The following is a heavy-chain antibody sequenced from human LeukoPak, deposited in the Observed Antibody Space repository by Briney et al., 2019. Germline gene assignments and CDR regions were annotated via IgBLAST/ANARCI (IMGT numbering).Heavy chain of an antibody. J-gene: IGHJ6*02. D-gene: IGHD3-10*01. CDR2: IYDSGST. CDR1: GGSICGYY. V-gene: IGHV4-59*01. Sequence: SETLSLTCTVSGGSICGYYWSWIRQPPGKGLEWIGYIYDSGSTNYNPSLKSRVTISVDTSKNQFPLKLSSVTAADMAVYYCARVGGTNYYYYGMDVWGQGTTVTVSS. CDR3: ARVGGTNYYYYGMDV.